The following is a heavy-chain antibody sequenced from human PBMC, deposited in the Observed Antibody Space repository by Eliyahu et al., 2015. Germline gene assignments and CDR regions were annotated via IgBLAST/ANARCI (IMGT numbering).Heavy chain of an antibody. J-gene: IGHJ4*02. V-gene: IGHV4-59*01. D-gene: IGHD2-15*01. CDR2: IYNSGST. CDR3: AREPSGGSFDY. CDR1: GGSITSYY. Sequence: QVQLQESGPGLVKPSETLSLSCTVXGGSITSYYWTWIRQSPGKGLEWIGNIYNSGSTNYNPSLKSRVTISVETSKKQFSLKLSPVTAADTAVYYCAREPSGGSFDYWGQGTLVTVSS.